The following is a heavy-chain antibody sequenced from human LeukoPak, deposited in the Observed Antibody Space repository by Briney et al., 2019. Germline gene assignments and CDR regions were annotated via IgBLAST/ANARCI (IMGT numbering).Heavy chain of an antibody. CDR1: GGSFSGYY. D-gene: IGHD3-22*01. J-gene: IGHJ2*01. CDR3: ARYGYDSSGYYVDWYFDL. CDR2: IYHSGST. V-gene: IGHV4-30-2*01. Sequence: SETLSLTCAVYGGSFSGYYWSWIRQPPGKGLEWIGYIYHSGSTYYNPSLKSRVTISVDRSKNQFSLKLSSVTAADTAVYYCARYGYDSSGYYVDWYFDLWGRGTLVTVSS.